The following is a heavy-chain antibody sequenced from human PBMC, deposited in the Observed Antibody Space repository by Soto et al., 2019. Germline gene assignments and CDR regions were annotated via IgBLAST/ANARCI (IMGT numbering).Heavy chain of an antibody. J-gene: IGHJ4*02. CDR2: TNAYNGNT. CDR3: ARDGFSFGY. V-gene: IGHV1-18*01. Sequence: AALKLSCKASAYTFTIYCISWVRQAPGQGLEWMGWTNAYNGNTNYAQKLQVRVTITPDTSTSTAYMELRGLRSEDTAAFYCARDGFSFGYWGQGTLVTVSS. D-gene: IGHD3-16*02. CDR1: AYTFTIYC.